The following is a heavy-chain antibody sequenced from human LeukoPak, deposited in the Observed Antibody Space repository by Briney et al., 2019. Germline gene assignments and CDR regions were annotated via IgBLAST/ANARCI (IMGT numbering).Heavy chain of an antibody. J-gene: IGHJ4*02. D-gene: IGHD1-1*01. CDR3: AKDLGLERPKYYFDY. Sequence: GGSLRLSCAASGLTFSGYAMSWVRQAPGKGLEWVSAISGSGGSTYYADSVKGRFTISRDNSKNTLYLQMNSLRAEDTAVYYCAKDLGLERPKYYFDYWGQGTLVTVSS. CDR1: GLTFSGYA. CDR2: ISGSGGST. V-gene: IGHV3-23*01.